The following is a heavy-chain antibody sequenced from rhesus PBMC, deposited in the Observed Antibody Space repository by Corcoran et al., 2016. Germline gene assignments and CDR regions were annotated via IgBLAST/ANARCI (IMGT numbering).Heavy chain of an antibody. CDR1: GGSISSGYYY. CDR3: ARETMAAAATFDY. J-gene: IGHJ4*01. CDR2: ITISGSP. V-gene: IGHV4-122*02. Sequence: QVQLQESGPGLVKPSETLSLTCAVSGGSISSGYYYWSWIRQPPGKGLEWIGYITISGSPSYNPSLKSRVTIARATSKSQFSLKLSSVTAADTAVYYCARETMAAAATFDYWGQGVLVTVSS. D-gene: IGHD6-25*01.